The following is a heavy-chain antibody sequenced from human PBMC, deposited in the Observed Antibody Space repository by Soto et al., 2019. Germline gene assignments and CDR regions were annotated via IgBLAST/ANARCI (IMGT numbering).Heavy chain of an antibody. CDR1: GGSISSGGYS. CDR3: ARDISDNWFDP. D-gene: IGHD3-9*01. CDR2: IYHSGST. Sequence: SETLSLTCAVSGGSISSGGYSWSWIRQPPGKGLEWIGYIYHSGSTYYNPSLKSRVTISVDRSKNQFSLKLSSVTAADTAVYYCARDISDNWFDPWGQGTLVTVSS. J-gene: IGHJ5*02. V-gene: IGHV4-30-2*01.